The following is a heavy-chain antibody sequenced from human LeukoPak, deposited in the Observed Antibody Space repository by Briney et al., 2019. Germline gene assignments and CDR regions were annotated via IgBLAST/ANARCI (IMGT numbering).Heavy chain of an antibody. Sequence: SVKVSCKASGGTFSSYAISWVRQAPGQGLEWMGGIIPIFGTANYAQKFQGRVTITADESTSTAYMELSSLRSEDTAVYFCARGGLQYYYYYMDVWGKGTTVTVSS. CDR3: ARGGLQYYYYYMDV. D-gene: IGHD2-15*01. CDR1: GGTFSSYA. J-gene: IGHJ6*03. CDR2: IIPIFGTA. V-gene: IGHV1-69*13.